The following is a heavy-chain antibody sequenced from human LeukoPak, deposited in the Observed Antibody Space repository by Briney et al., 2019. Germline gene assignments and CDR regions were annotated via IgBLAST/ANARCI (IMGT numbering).Heavy chain of an antibody. CDR3: ATYSSLNRREFQY. Sequence: GGSLRLSCAASGFPFSSYWMSWVRQAPGKGLEWVANIKQDGGEKFYVDSVKGRFTISRDNAKNSLYLQMNSLRAEDTAVYYCATYSSLNRREFQYWGQGTLLTVSS. D-gene: IGHD3-22*01. J-gene: IGHJ1*01. CDR2: IKQDGGEK. CDR1: GFPFSSYW. V-gene: IGHV3-7*01.